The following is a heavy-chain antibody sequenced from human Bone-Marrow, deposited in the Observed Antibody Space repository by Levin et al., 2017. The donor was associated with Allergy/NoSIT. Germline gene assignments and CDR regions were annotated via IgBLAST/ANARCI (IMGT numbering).Heavy chain of an antibody. CDR3: ARDLSVVTPNNYYYYGMDI. V-gene: IGHV3-11*01. J-gene: IGHJ6*02. CDR1: EFRMGDYY. D-gene: IGHD4-23*01. CDR2: ISSTGTSV. Sequence: GGSLRLSCTASEFRMGDYYMSWIRQAPGRGLEWLSYISSTGTSVYYVDSVKGRFTISRDNDKNLLYLQMSSLRVEDTAVYYCARDLSVVTPNNYYYYGMDIWGQGTTVTVSS.